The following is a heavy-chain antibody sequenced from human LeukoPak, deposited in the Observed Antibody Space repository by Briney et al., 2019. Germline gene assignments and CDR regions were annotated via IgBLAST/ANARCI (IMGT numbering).Heavy chain of an antibody. J-gene: IGHJ4*02. CDR2: IASKTYGGTA. V-gene: IGHV3-49*04. CDR1: GFTFDDYA. CDR3: SRDQTPYY. Sequence: GGSLRLSCAASGFTFDDYAMNWVRQAPAKGLEWVGFIASKTYGGTAEYAASVKGRFTISRDDSKSIAYLQMNSLKTEDTAVYFCSRDQTPYYWGQGTLVTASS.